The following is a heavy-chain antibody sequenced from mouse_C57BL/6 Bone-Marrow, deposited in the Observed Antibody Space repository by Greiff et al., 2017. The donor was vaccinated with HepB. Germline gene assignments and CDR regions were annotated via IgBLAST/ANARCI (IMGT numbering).Heavy chain of an antibody. CDR1: GYTFTNYW. V-gene: IGHV1-63*01. J-gene: IGHJ3*01. Sequence: VKLQESGAELVRPGTSVKMSCKASGYTFTNYWIGWAKQRPGHGLEWIGDIYPGGGYTNYNEKFKGKATLTADKSSSTAYMQFSSLTSEGSAIYYCARSDYDAGVAYWGQGSLVTVSA. CDR2: IYPGGGYT. CDR3: ARSDYDAGVAY. D-gene: IGHD2-3*01.